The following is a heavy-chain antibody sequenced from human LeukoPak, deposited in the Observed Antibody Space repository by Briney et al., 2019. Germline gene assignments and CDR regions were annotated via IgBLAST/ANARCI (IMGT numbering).Heavy chain of an antibody. J-gene: IGHJ5*02. D-gene: IGHD3-10*01. CDR2: IYYSGST. CDR3: AREPYYYGSGSYTWFDP. V-gene: IGHV4-39*07. Sequence: SETLSLTCTVSGGSISSSSYYWGWIRQPPGKGLEWIGSIYYSGSTYYNPSLKSRVTISVDTSKNQFSLKLSSVTAADTAVYYCAREPYYYGSGSYTWFDPWGQGTLVTVSS. CDR1: GGSISSSSYY.